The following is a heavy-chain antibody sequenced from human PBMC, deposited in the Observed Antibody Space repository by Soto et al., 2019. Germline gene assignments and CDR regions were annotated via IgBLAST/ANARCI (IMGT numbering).Heavy chain of an antibody. Sequence: AASVKVSCKASGGTFSSYAISWVRQAPGQGLEWMGGIIPIFGTANYAQKFQGRVTITADESTSTAYMELSSLRSEDTAVYYCARVTRIQLKRDNYYYYYGMDVWGQGTTVTVSS. CDR2: IIPIFGTA. CDR3: ARVTRIQLKRDNYYYYYGMDV. V-gene: IGHV1-69*13. J-gene: IGHJ6*02. D-gene: IGHD5-18*01. CDR1: GGTFSSYA.